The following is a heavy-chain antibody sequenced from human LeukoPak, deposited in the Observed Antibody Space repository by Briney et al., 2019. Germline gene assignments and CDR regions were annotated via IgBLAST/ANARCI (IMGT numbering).Heavy chain of an antibody. V-gene: IGHV4-59*08. Sequence: SETLFLTCTVSGGSISRYYWSWIRQPPGKGLEWIGYIYYSGSTNYNPSLQSRVTISVDTSKNQFSLKLSSVTAADTAVYYCARHYHPSPFDYWGQGTLVTVSS. CDR1: GGSISRYY. D-gene: IGHD1-14*01. CDR3: ARHYHPSPFDY. J-gene: IGHJ4*02. CDR2: IYYSGST.